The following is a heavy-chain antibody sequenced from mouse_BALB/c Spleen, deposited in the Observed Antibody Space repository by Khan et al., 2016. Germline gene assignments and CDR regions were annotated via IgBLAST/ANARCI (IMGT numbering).Heavy chain of an antibody. J-gene: IGHJ4*01. CDR3: ARSYYGYFAMVY. CDR2: IFPGSGST. Sequence: QVRLQQSGTELPRPGASVKLSCKASGYTFTDYYLHRVMQRTGQGLEGIGEIFPGSGSTYYNENTKGKASLTADTSSSTAYMQLSSLTSEDSAVYFFARSYYGYFAMVYWGHGAPVTVSS. D-gene: IGHD1-2*01. V-gene: IGHV1-77*01. CDR1: GYTFTDYY.